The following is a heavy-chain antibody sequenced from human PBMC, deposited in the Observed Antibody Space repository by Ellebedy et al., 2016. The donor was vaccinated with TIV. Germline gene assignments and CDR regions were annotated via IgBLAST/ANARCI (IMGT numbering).Heavy chain of an antibody. CDR3: AREPPPYHYDSRGYPSNVFDI. Sequence: SVKVSXXASGGTLTTYGVSWVRQAPGQGLEWLGGITSTLGSAEYAQTFQGRLTIMADDITNTAYMELSSLRPEDTAMYYCAREPPPYHYDSRGYPSNVFDIWGQGTMVTVSS. V-gene: IGHV1-69*13. J-gene: IGHJ3*02. CDR1: GGTLTTYG. CDR2: ITSTLGSA. D-gene: IGHD3-22*01.